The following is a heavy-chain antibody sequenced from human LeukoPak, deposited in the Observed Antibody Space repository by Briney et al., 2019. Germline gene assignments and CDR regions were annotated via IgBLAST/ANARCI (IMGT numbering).Heavy chain of an antibody. V-gene: IGHV5-51*01. D-gene: IGHD2-2*01. Sequence: GESLKISCKGSGYSFTSYWIGWVRQLPGKGLEGMGHIYPGDSDTRYNPSFQAQVTISADKSITTAYLQWNSLKASETAMYYCARGGLPAAMRHLNWFDLWGQGTLVTVSS. J-gene: IGHJ5*02. CDR1: GYSFTSYW. CDR2: IYPGDSDT. CDR3: ARGGLPAAMRHLNWFDL.